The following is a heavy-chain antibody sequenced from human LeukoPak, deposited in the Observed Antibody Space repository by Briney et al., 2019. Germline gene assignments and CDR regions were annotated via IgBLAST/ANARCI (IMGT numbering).Heavy chain of an antibody. CDR3: AREFISSGSPFDP. CDR2: IYYSGST. J-gene: IGHJ5*02. D-gene: IGHD3-22*01. Sequence: PSETLSLTCTVSGGSVSSGSYYWSWIRQPPGKGLEWIGYIYYSGSTNYNPSPKSRVTISVDTSKNQFSLKLSSVTAADTAVYYCAREFISSGSPFDPWGQGTLVTVSS. CDR1: GGSVSSGSYY. V-gene: IGHV4-61*01.